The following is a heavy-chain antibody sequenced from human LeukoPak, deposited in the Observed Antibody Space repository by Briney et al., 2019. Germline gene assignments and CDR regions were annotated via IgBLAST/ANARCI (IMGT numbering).Heavy chain of an antibody. J-gene: IGHJ4*02. CDR3: ARDAQYPDY. Sequence: PGGSLRLSCAASGFTFSSYAMHWVRQAPGKGLEWVAVISYDGSNKYYADSVKGRFTISRDNSKNTLYLQMNSLRAEDTAVYYCARDAQYPDYWGQGTLVTVSS. D-gene: IGHD2-2*01. V-gene: IGHV3-30-3*01. CDR2: ISYDGSNK. CDR1: GFTFSSYA.